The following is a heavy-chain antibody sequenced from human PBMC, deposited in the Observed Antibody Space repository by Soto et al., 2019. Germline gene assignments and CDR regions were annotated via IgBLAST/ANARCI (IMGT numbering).Heavy chain of an antibody. CDR1: GGSMNYYY. D-gene: IGHD5-12*01. J-gene: IGHJ6*02. CDR2: IYHSGTA. CDR3: ARDRAIISAPTKEYVFEI. Sequence: SETLSLTCTVSGGSMNYYYWSWIRQPPGKGLEWIGYIYHSGTAEYNPSLKSRVTLSVDTSKSQFSLMMSSVTTADTAVYYCARDRAIISAPTKEYVFEIWGQGTTVTV. V-gene: IGHV4-59*01.